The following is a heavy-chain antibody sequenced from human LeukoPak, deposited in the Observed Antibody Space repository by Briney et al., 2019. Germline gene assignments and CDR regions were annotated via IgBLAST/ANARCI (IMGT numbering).Heavy chain of an antibody. J-gene: IGHJ4*02. CDR1: GGSISSYY. Sequence: SETLSLTCTVSGGSISSYYWSWIRQPPGKGLEWIGYIYYSGSTNYNPSLKSRVTMSVDTSKNQFSLKLSSVTAADTAVYYCARHAAWYFDNWGQGTLVTVSS. CDR3: ARHAAWYFDN. D-gene: IGHD6-25*01. CDR2: IYYSGST. V-gene: IGHV4-59*08.